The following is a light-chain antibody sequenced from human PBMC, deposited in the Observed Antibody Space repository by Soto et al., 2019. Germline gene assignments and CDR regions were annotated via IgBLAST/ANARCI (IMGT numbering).Light chain of an antibody. V-gene: IGLV2-14*03. Sequence: QSALTQPASVSGSPGQSSTISCTGTSSDVGGFNFVSWYQQYPGKAPKLMIYEVNNRPSGVSNRFSGSKSGNTASLTISGLQAEDEADYYCSSYSSSNTLYVFGDGTKLTVL. J-gene: IGLJ1*01. CDR3: SSYSSSNTLYV. CDR1: SSDVGGFNF. CDR2: EVN.